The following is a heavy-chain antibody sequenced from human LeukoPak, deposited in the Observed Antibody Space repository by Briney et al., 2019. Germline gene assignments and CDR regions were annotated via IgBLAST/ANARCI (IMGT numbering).Heavy chain of an antibody. V-gene: IGHV4-30-2*01. CDR3: ARATAMALDY. Sequence: KSSQTLSLTCAVSGGSISSGGYSWSWIRQPPGKGLEWIGYIYHSGSTYYNPSLKSRVTISVDRSKNQFSLKLSSVTAADTAVYYCARATAMALDYWGQGTLVTVSP. J-gene: IGHJ4*02. CDR2: IYHSGST. CDR1: GGSISSGGYS. D-gene: IGHD5-18*01.